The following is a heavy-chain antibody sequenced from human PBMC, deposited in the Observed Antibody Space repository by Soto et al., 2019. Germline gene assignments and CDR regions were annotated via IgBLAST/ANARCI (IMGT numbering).Heavy chain of an antibody. CDR2: ISAYNGNT. V-gene: IGHV1-18*01. D-gene: IGHD3-22*01. CDR1: GYTFTSYG. J-gene: IGHJ6*02. Sequence: QVQLVQSGAEVKKPGASVKVSCKASGYTFTSYGISWVRQAPGQGLEWMGWISAYNGNTNYAQKLQGRVTMTTGTSTSTAYMELGSLRSDDTAVYYWARGYCDSISYSYYGMDIWGQGTTVTVSS. CDR3: ARGYCDSISYSYYGMDI.